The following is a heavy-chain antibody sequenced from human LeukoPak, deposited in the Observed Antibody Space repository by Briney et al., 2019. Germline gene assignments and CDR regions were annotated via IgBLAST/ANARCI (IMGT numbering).Heavy chain of an antibody. J-gene: IGHJ4*02. CDR3: ARDRVVAAGTGPLLFDY. CDR1: GSTFSSYA. V-gene: IGHV3-30-3*01. D-gene: IGHD6-13*01. Sequence: PGRSLRLSCAASGSTFSSYAMHWVRQAPGKGLEWVAVISYDGSNKYYADSVKGRFTISRDNSKNTLYLQMNSLRAEDTAVYYCARDRVVAAGTGPLLFDYWGQGTLVTVSS. CDR2: ISYDGSNK.